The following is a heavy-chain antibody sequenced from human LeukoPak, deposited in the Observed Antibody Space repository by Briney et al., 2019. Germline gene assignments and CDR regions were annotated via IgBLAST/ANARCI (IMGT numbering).Heavy chain of an antibody. Sequence: ASVKVSCKASGYTFTGYYMHWVRQAPGQGLEWMGRVNPNNGVPNYAQKCQGRVTMTRDTAISTAFMELSSLGSDDTAVYFCAREVGYSSSYYGRFDPWGQGTLVIVSS. CDR3: AREVGYSSSYYGRFDP. J-gene: IGHJ5*02. CDR2: VNPNNGVP. CDR1: GYTFTGYY. V-gene: IGHV1-2*06. D-gene: IGHD2-2*01.